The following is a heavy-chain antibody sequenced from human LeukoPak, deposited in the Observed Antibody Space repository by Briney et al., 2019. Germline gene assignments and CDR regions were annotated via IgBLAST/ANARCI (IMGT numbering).Heavy chain of an antibody. V-gene: IGHV3-48*02. Sequence: PGGSLRLSCAASGFTFSSYSMNWVRQAPGKGLEWVSYISSSSTIYYADSVKGRFTISRDNAKNSLYLQMNSLRDEDTAVYYCARGRQKLAYFDYWGQGTLVTVSS. D-gene: IGHD1-1*01. CDR1: GFTFSSYS. CDR2: ISSSSTI. J-gene: IGHJ4*02. CDR3: ARGRQKLAYFDY.